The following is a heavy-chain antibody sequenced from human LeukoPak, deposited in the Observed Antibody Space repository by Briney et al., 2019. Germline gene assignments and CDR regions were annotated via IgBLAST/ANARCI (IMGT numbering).Heavy chain of an antibody. CDR3: AKSLRSTRQFDY. J-gene: IGHJ4*02. Sequence: GRSLRLSCAASGFTFSSYGMHWVRQAPGKGLEWVSAISGSGGSTYYADSVKGRFTISRDNSKNTLYLQMNSLKAEDTAVYYCAKSLRSTRQFDYWGQGTLVTVSS. V-gene: IGHV3-23*01. CDR2: ISGSGGST. D-gene: IGHD5/OR15-5a*01. CDR1: GFTFSSYG.